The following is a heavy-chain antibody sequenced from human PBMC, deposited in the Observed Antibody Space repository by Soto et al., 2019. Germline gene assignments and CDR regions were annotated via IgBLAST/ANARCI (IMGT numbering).Heavy chain of an antibody. Sequence: GESLKISCKGSGYSFTSYWIGWVRQMPGKGLEWMGIIYPGDSDTRYSPSFQGQVTISADKSIGTAYLQWSSLKASDTAMYYCARQPSYDSSGYYWGYFDYWGQGTLVTVSS. V-gene: IGHV5-51*01. CDR3: ARQPSYDSSGYYWGYFDY. D-gene: IGHD3-22*01. CDR2: IYPGDSDT. CDR1: GYSFTSYW. J-gene: IGHJ4*02.